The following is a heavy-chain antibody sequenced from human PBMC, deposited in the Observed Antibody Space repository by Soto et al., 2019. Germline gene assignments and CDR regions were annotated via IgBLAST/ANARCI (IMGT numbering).Heavy chain of an antibody. CDR1: GGTFSSYA. J-gene: IGHJ6*02. D-gene: IGHD3-3*01. CDR2: IIPIFGTA. Sequence: ASVKVSCKASGGTFSSYAISWVRQAPGQGLEWMGGIIPIFGTANYAQKFQGRVTITADESTSTAYMELSSLRSEDTAVYYCARDRFGDFWSGYDVYGMDVWGQGTTVTVSS. CDR3: ARDRFGDFWSGYDVYGMDV. V-gene: IGHV1-69*13.